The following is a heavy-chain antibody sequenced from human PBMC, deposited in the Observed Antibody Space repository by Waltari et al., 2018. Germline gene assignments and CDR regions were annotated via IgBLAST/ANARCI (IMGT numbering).Heavy chain of an antibody. CDR3: AKSPQLTTANWFDT. D-gene: IGHD1-1*01. CDR1: GGTFSRNA. V-gene: IGHV1-69*04. CDR2: IIPLLGIK. J-gene: IGHJ5*02. Sequence: QIHLIQSGAEVKEPGSSVTVPCKVSGGTFSRNAFSWVRQAPGQGLEWMGGIIPLLGIKEYSQRFKDRVTITADESTKTAYMDLNSLTADDTAVYYCAKSPQLTTANWFDTWGQGMLVTVSS.